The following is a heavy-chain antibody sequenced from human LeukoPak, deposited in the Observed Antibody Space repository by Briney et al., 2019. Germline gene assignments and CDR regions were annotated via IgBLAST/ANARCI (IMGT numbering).Heavy chain of an antibody. D-gene: IGHD3-22*01. V-gene: IGHV3-30-3*01. J-gene: IGHJ4*02. CDR3: ARDRPYYDSSGPIDY. Sequence: GGSLRLSCAASGFTFSSYAMHWVRQAPGKGLEWVAVISYDGSNKYYADSVKGRFTISRDNSKNTLHLQMNSLRAEDTAVYYCARDRPYYDSSGPIDYWGQGTLVTVSS. CDR1: GFTFSSYA. CDR2: ISYDGSNK.